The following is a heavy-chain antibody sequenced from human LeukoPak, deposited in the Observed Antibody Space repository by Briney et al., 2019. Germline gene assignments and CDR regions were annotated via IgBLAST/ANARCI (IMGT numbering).Heavy chain of an antibody. CDR2: ISGGTSTI. CDR1: GFTFSTYN. Sequence: GGSRRLSCETSGFTFSTYNMRWVRQAPGKGLECVSYISGGTSTIYYADSVKGRFTISRDNAKNSLFLQMNSLRVEDTAVYYCARDRSLLSRASDIWGQGTMVTVSS. CDR3: ARDRSLLSRASDI. V-gene: IGHV3-48*01. J-gene: IGHJ3*02.